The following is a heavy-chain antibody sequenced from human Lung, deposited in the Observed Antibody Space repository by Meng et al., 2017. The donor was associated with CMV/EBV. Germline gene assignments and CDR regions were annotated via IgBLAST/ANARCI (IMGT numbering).Heavy chain of an antibody. V-gene: IGHV1-18*01. CDR1: DYSFTSYG. D-gene: IGHD1-26*01. Sequence: ASXXVSXKASDYSFTSYGITWVRQAPGQGLEWMGWINTYNGNTNYAQKFQGRVTMTRDTSISTAYMELSRLRSDDTAVYYCARSRARTSFHETWAQGTLVTVSS. CDR3: ARSRARTSFHET. J-gene: IGHJ4*02. CDR2: INTYNGNT.